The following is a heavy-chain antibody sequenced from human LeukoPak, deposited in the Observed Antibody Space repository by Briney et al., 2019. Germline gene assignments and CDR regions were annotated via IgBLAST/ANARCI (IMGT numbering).Heavy chain of an antibody. V-gene: IGHV3-9*01. CDR1: GFTFSSYA. D-gene: IGHD2-2*02. CDR3: AKDITRADIVVVPAAIAFDI. CDR2: ISWSSGSI. J-gene: IGHJ3*02. Sequence: GGSLRLSCAASGFTFSSYAMSWVRQAPGKGLEWVSGISWSSGSIGYADSVKGRFTISRDNAKNSLYLQMNSLRAEDTALYYCAKDITRADIVVVPAAIAFDIWGQGTMVTVSS.